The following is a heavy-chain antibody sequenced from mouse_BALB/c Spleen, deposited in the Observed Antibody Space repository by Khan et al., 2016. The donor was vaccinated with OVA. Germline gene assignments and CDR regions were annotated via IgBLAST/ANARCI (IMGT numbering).Heavy chain of an antibody. Sequence: QVRLQQSGPGLVAPSPSLSITCTVSGFSFTSYGLHWVSQPPGKGLEWLGEIWAGGSTTYNSALLSRQSISKDNSKSQVFLKMNSVQADDTAMYYCARFEDIWGQGTTLTVSS. CDR3: ARFEDI. J-gene: IGHJ2*01. CDR1: GFSFTSYG. D-gene: IGHD1-3*01. CDR2: IWAGGST. V-gene: IGHV2-9*02.